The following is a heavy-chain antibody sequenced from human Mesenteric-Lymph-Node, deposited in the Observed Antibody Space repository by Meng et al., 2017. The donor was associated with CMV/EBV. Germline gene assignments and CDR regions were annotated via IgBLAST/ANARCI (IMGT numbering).Heavy chain of an antibody. Sequence: ASVKVSCKASGYTFSNYYIHWVRQAPGQGLEWMGIINPSGGSTTYAPKFQGRVTMTRDTSTSTVHMDLSSLRSDDTAVYYCARDEYSDYGGFDYWGQGTLVTVSS. CDR3: ARDEYSDYGGFDY. V-gene: IGHV1-46*01. D-gene: IGHD4-11*01. J-gene: IGHJ4*02. CDR1: GYTFSNYY. CDR2: INPSGGST.